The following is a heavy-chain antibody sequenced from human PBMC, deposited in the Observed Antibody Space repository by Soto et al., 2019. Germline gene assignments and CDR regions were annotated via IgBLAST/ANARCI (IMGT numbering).Heavy chain of an antibody. D-gene: IGHD6-13*01. CDR2: IIPIFGTA. V-gene: IGHV1-69*13. J-gene: IGHJ6*02. CDR1: GGTFNTYA. Sequence: GASVKVSCKASGGTFNTYAFSWVRQAPGQGLEWMGGIIPIFGTANHAKRFQDRVTITADESTRTVYMELSSLKSEDTAVYYCARDPDRQQLVRGPKRYYYAMDVWGQGTTVTVSS. CDR3: ARDPDRQQLVRGPKRYYYAMDV.